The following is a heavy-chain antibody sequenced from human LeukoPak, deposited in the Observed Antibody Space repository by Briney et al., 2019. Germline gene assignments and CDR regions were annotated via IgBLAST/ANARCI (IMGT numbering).Heavy chain of an antibody. CDR2: MSPYSGNT. CDR3: ARQVGAAADAYDI. D-gene: IGHD1-26*01. Sequence: GASVKVSCKASNYPFTRYGISWVRQAPGQGLEWMGWMSPYSGNTGYAQKFQGRVTITRTTSISTAYMELSSLRSEDTAMYYCARQVGAAADAYDIWGQGTMVTVSS. J-gene: IGHJ3*02. CDR1: NYPFTRYG. V-gene: IGHV1-8*03.